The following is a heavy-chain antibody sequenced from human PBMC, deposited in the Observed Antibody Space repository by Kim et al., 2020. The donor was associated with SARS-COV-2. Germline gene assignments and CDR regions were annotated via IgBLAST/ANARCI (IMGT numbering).Heavy chain of an antibody. V-gene: IGHV1-46*01. CDR3: ARDSSLERYFDY. J-gene: IGHJ4*02. Sequence: SYAQKFQGRVTMTRDTSTSTVYMELSSLRSEDTAVYYCARDSSLERYFDYWGQGTLVTVSS.